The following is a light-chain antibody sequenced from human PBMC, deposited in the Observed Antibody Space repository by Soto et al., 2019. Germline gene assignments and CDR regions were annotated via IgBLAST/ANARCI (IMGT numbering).Light chain of an antibody. V-gene: IGKV1-5*03. CDR2: KAS. Sequence: DIQMTQSPSTLSASVGDRVTITCRASQSISGWLAWYQQKPGKAPEVLIYKASSLESGVPSRFSGSGSGTEVTLTISSLQPDDFASYYCQQYKTYWSFGQGTKVESK. J-gene: IGKJ1*01. CDR1: QSISGW. CDR3: QQYKTYWS.